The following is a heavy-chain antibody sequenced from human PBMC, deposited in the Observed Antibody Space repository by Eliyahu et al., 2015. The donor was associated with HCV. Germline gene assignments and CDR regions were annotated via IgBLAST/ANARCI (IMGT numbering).Heavy chain of an antibody. Sequence: EVQLLESGGGLVQPGGSLXLSCXASGFXFSSYAMXWVRQAPGKGLEWVSAISGSGGSTYYADSVKGRFTISRDNSKNTLYLQMNSLRAEDTAVYYCARGNWNDLYYFDYWGQGTLVTVSS. CDR3: ARGNWNDLYYFDY. V-gene: IGHV3-23*01. D-gene: IGHD1-1*01. CDR1: GFXFSSYA. J-gene: IGHJ4*02. CDR2: ISGSGGST.